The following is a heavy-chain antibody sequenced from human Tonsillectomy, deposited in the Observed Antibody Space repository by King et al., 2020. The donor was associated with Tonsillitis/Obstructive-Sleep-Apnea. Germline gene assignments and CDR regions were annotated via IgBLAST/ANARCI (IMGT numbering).Heavy chain of an antibody. Sequence: PLQASGPGLVKPSEPLSLTCTVSGGSISSSSYYWGWIRQPPGKGLEWIGSIYYSGSTYYNPSLKSRVTISVDTSKNQFSLKLSSVTAADTAVYYCARTEAYGDYVYFDYWGQGTLVTVSS. V-gene: IGHV4-39*01. CDR2: IYYSGST. D-gene: IGHD4-17*01. J-gene: IGHJ4*02. CDR3: ARTEAYGDYVYFDY. CDR1: GGSISSSSYY.